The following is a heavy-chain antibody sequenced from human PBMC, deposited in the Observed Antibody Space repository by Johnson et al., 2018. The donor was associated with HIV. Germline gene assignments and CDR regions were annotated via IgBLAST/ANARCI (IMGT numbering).Heavy chain of an antibody. J-gene: IGHJ3*02. D-gene: IGHD3-10*01. Sequence: QVQLVESGGGVVQPGRSLRLSCAASGFTFSNYAMHWVRQAPGKGLEWVTVLSYDGSNKYYAESVKGRFTISRVNSKNTLYLQMNSLRAEDTAVYYCARGGPLTMVQDAFDIWGQGTMVTVSS. V-gene: IGHV3-30*04. CDR1: GFTFSNYA. CDR2: LSYDGSNK. CDR3: ARGGPLTMVQDAFDI.